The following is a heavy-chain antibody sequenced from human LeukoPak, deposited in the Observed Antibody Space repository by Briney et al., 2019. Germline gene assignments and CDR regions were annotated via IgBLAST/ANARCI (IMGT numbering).Heavy chain of an antibody. CDR1: GYTFTSYY. CDR2: INPSGGST. CDR3: ARGENPYQPIADYYDSSGYLGSFDY. D-gene: IGHD3-22*01. V-gene: IGHV1-46*01. Sequence: GASVKVSCKASGYTFTSYYMHWVRQAPGQGLEWMGIINPSGGSTSYAQKFQGRVTMTRDMSTSTVYMELSSLRSEDTAVYYCARGENPYQPIADYYDSSGYLGSFDYWGQGTLVTVSS. J-gene: IGHJ4*02.